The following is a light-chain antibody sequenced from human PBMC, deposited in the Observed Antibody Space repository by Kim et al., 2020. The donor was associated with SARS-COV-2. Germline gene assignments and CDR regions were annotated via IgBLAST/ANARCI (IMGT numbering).Light chain of an antibody. J-gene: IGLJ3*02. CDR1: SLRKYY. CDR3: NSWDTTGESLV. V-gene: IGLV3-19*02. CDR2: AKN. Sequence: SSELTQDPAVSVALGQTVRITCQGDSLRKYYATWYQQKPGQAPVRVLYAKNNRPSGIPDRFSGSSSGNTASLTITGALAEDEADYYCNSWDTTGESLVFGGGTKVTVL.